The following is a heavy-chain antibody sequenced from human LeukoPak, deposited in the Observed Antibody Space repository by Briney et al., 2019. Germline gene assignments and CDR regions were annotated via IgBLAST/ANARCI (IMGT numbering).Heavy chain of an antibody. CDR1: GGSFSGYY. CDR3: ASLDISAAGNHYYYYMDV. CDR2: INHSGST. D-gene: IGHD6-13*01. J-gene: IGHJ6*03. Sequence: SETLSLTCAVYGGSFSGYYWSWIRQPPGKGLEWIGEINHSGSTNYNPSLKSRVTISVDTSKNQFSLKLSSVTAADTAVYYCASLDISAAGNHYYYYMDVWGKGTTVTISS. V-gene: IGHV4-34*01.